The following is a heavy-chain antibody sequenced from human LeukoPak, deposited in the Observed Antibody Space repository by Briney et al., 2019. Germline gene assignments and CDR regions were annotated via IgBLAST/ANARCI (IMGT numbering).Heavy chain of an antibody. D-gene: IGHD4-11*01. CDR3: AKDAQRGFDYSNSLQY. CDR1: KFTFSHYG. V-gene: IGHV3-33*06. CDR2: IWPDGTNQ. J-gene: IGHJ4*02. Sequence: GGSLRLSCAASKFTFSHYGMHWVRQAPGKGLQWVAVIWPDGTNQYYADSVKGRFTISRDNSNSMLYLQMNSLRVDDSGVYYCAKDAQRGFDYSNSLQYWGQGALVTVSS.